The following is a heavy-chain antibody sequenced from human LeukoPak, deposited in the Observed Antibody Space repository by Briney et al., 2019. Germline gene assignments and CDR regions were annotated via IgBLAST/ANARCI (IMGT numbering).Heavy chain of an antibody. V-gene: IGHV4-59*01. CDR3: ARGGLRFSYYYMDV. CDR1: GFTFSSYA. Sequence: GSLRLSCAASGFTFSSYAMSWVRQAPGKGLEWIGYIYYSGSTNYNPSLKSRVTISVDTSKNQFSLKLSSVTAADTAVYYCARGGLRFSYYYMDVWGKGTTVTVSS. J-gene: IGHJ6*03. D-gene: IGHD3-3*01. CDR2: IYYSGST.